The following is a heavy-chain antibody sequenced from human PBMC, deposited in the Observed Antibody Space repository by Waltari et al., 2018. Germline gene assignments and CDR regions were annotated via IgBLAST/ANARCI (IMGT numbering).Heavy chain of an antibody. J-gene: IGHJ4*02. CDR3: ARGPDNYVWGSYREYYFDY. CDR1: GGSFSGYY. D-gene: IGHD3-16*02. CDR2: INHRGST. Sequence: QVQLQQWGAGLLKPSETLSLTCAVYGGSFSGYYWSWIRQPPGKGLEWIGEINHRGSTNYNPSLKSRGTISVDTSKNQFSLKLSSVTAADTAVYYCARGPDNYVWGSYREYYFDYWGQGTLVTVSS. V-gene: IGHV4-34*01.